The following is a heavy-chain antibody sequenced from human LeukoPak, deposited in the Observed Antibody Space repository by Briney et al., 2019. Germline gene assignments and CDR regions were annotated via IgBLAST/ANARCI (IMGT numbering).Heavy chain of an antibody. CDR1: GYTFTSYG. J-gene: IGHJ4*02. D-gene: IGHD3-22*01. Sequence: SVKVSCKASGYTFTSYGISWVRQAPGQGLEWMGGIIPIFGTANYAQKFQGRVTITADESTGTAYMELSSLRSEDTAVYYCARDCRDSSGYYPLLPGRNGFDYWGQGTLVTVSS. V-gene: IGHV1-69*13. CDR3: ARDCRDSSGYYPLLPGRNGFDY. CDR2: IIPIFGTA.